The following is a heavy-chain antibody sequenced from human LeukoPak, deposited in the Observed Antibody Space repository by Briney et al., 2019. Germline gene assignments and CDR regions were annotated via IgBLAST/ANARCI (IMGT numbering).Heavy chain of an antibody. Sequence: GGSLRLSCAASGFTFSSYGMHWVRQAPGKGLEWVAVIWYDGSNKYYADSVKGRFTISRDNSKNTLYLQMNSLRAEDTAVYYCAKDRDIVVVVAATPYDYWGQGTLVTVSS. CDR2: IWYDGSNK. CDR1: GFTFSSYG. J-gene: IGHJ4*02. D-gene: IGHD2-15*01. CDR3: AKDRDIVVVVAATPYDY. V-gene: IGHV3-33*06.